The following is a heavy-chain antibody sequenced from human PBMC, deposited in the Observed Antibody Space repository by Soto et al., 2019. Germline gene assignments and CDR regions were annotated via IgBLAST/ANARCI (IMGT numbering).Heavy chain of an antibody. CDR2: IDGDGTTT. D-gene: IGHD6-19*01. CDR3: ARRIAVAGTYDH. Sequence: EVQLVESGGGVVQPGGSLRLSCAASGFTFNTYWMHWVRQVPGKGLECVSRIDGDGTTTHYADSVNGRFTISRDNAKNTLYLQMNSLRAEDSAMYRCARRIAVAGTYDHWGQGTLVTVSS. J-gene: IGHJ4*02. V-gene: IGHV3-74*01. CDR1: GFTFNTYW.